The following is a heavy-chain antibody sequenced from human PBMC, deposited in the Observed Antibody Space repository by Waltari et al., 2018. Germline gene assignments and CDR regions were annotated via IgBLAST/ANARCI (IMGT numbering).Heavy chain of an antibody. Sequence: QVQLVQSGAEVKKPGSSVKVSCKASGGTFSSYTISWVRQAPGQGLEWMGRIIPILGIANYAQKFQGRVTSTADKSTSTAYMELSSLRSEDTAVYYCARVRQLVGSSYFDYWGQGTLVTVSS. J-gene: IGHJ4*02. CDR3: ARVRQLVGSSYFDY. CDR2: IIPILGIA. CDR1: GGTFSSYT. V-gene: IGHV1-69*02. D-gene: IGHD1-26*01.